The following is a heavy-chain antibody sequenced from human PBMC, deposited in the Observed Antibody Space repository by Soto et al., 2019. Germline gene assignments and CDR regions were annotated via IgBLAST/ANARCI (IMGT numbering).Heavy chain of an antibody. D-gene: IGHD6-13*01. V-gene: IGHV1-69*08. CDR1: GGTFSSYT. CDR2: IIPILGIA. Sequence: QVQLVQSGAEVKKPGSSVKVSCKASGGTFSSYTISWVRQAPGQGLEWMGRIIPILGIANYAQKFQGRVTITADKSTSTAYMELSSLGSEDTAVYYCARDRAAAGTPFDYWGQGTLVTVSS. J-gene: IGHJ4*02. CDR3: ARDRAAAGTPFDY.